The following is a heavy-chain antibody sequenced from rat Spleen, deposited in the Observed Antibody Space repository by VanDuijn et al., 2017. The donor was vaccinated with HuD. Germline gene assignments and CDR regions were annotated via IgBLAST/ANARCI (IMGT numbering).Heavy chain of an antibody. Sequence: EVQLVESGGGLVQPGRSLKLSCAASGFTFSDYAMAWVRQAPKKGLEWVASISTGGGNTYYRDSVKGRFTISRDNAKSTLYLQMDSLRSEDTATYYCARREYGGFFGYFDYWGQGVMVTVSS. CDR3: ARREYGGFFGYFDY. J-gene: IGHJ2*01. V-gene: IGHV5-25*01. D-gene: IGHD1-11*01. CDR1: GFTFSDYA. CDR2: ISTGGGNT.